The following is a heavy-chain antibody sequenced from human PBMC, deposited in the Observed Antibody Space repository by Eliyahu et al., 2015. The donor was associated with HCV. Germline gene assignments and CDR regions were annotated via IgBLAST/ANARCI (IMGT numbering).Heavy chain of an antibody. V-gene: IGHV4-39*01. CDR3: ARRGDY. D-gene: IGHD3-16*01. CDR1: GGSISARNYY. J-gene: IGHJ4*02. CDR2: IFYSGST. Sequence: QLQLQESGPGVVKPSETLSLTCTVSGGSISARNYYWGWIRQPPGKGLEWIGSIFYSGSTYYNPSLKSRVTISIDTSKNQFSLKVNSVTAADTAVYYCARRGDYWGQGTLVTVSS.